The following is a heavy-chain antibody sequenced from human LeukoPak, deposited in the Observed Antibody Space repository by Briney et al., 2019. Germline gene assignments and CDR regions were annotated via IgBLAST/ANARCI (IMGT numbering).Heavy chain of an antibody. CDR3: ARLPVTGGAFDI. J-gene: IGHJ3*02. V-gene: IGHV4-59*08. D-gene: IGHD2-8*02. CDR2: IYYSGST. Sequence: PSETLSLTCTVSGGSISSYYWSWIRQPPGKGLEWIGYIYYSGSTNYNPSLKSRVTISVDTSKNQFSLKLSSVTAADTAVYYCARLPVTGGAFDIWGQGTMVTVSS. CDR1: GGSISSYY.